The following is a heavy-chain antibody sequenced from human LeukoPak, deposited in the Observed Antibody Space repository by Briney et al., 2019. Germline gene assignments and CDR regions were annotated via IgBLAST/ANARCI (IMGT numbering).Heavy chain of an antibody. J-gene: IGHJ6*02. Sequence: ASVKVSCKASGYTFTSYGIRWVRQAPGQGLEWMGWISVYNGNTNYAQKVQGRVTMTTDTSTSTAYMELRSLRSDDTAVYYCARDRVWFGEFYYGMDVWGQGTTVTVSS. CDR1: GYTFTSYG. CDR3: ARDRVWFGEFYYGMDV. D-gene: IGHD3-10*01. CDR2: ISVYNGNT. V-gene: IGHV1-18*01.